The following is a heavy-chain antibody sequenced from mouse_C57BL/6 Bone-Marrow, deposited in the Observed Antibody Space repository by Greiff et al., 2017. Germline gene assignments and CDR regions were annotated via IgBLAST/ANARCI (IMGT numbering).Heavy chain of an antibody. CDR3: ARLSNPYFDD. J-gene: IGHJ2*01. CDR2: LSGGGGNT. Sequence: EVKVVESGGGLVKPGGSLKLSCAASGFTFSSYTMSWVRQTPEKRLEWVATLSGGGGNTYYPDSVKGRFTISSDNAKNTLYLQMSSLRSEDTALYYCARLSNPYFDDWGQGTTLTVSS. CDR1: GFTFSSYT. V-gene: IGHV5-9*01. D-gene: IGHD2-5*01.